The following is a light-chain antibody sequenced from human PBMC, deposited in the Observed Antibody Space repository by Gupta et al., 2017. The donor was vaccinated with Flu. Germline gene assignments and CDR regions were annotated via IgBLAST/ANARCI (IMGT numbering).Light chain of an antibody. J-gene: IGLJ3*02. CDR3: YYFGGTGTGV. CDR1: TSDVGGYDS. CDR2: PDS. Sequence: HSALTPPRSVSGTPGQSVTMSCTGATSDVGGYDSVSWYHPRPGDAPLLICTPDSQRPAGVGHRVSASRSGTTAALTISGLEPVDDGYYDSYYFGGTGTGVFGAGTTLTVL. V-gene: IGLV2-11*01.